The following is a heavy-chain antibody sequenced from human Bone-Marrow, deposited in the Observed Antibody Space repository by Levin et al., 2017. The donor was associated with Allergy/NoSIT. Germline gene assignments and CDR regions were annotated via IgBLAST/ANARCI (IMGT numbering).Heavy chain of an antibody. CDR2: IKPDGSEK. J-gene: IGHJ4*01. D-gene: IGHD3-22*01. Sequence: GESLKISCAVSGFSFRSYWMSWVRQAPGKGLEWVANIKPDGSEKYYLDSMKGRFTISRDNAENSLSLQVNSLRAEDTAIYFCVRNDYYHDSSGFDYYYFDYWGQGTLVTVSS. CDR3: VRNDYYHDSSGFDYYYFDY. CDR1: GFSFRSYW. V-gene: IGHV3-7*01.